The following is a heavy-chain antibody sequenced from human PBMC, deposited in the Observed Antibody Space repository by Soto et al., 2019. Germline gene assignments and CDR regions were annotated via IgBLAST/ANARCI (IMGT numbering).Heavy chain of an antibody. D-gene: IGHD2-2*01. CDR3: ATSNTTCPGCYS. CDR2: IYYSGIT. J-gene: IGHJ5*02. CDR1: GGSISSYY. Sequence: SETLSLTCTVSGGSISSYYWSWIRQPPGKGLEWIGYIYYSGITHYKASLQSRLTMSVDTSKNQFSLNLTSVTAADTAIYYCATSNTTCPGCYSWGQGTLVTVSS. V-gene: IGHV4-59*01.